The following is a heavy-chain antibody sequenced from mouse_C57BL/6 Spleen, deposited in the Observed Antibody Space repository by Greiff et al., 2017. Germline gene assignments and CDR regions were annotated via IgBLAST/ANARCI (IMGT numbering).Heavy chain of an antibody. V-gene: IGHV1-76*01. J-gene: IGHJ3*01. CDR3: AGGDYGYDEGFAY. D-gene: IGHD2-2*01. CDR2: IYPGSGNT. CDR1: GYTFTDYY. Sequence: QVQLQQSGAELVRPGASVKLSCKASGYTFTDYYINWVKQRPGQGLEWIARIYPGSGNTYYNEKFKGKATLTAEKSSSTAYMQLSSLTSEDSAVYFCAGGDYGYDEGFAYWGQGTLVTVSA.